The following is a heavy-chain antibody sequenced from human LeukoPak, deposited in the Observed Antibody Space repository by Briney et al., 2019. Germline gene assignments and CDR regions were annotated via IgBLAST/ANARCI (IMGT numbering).Heavy chain of an antibody. CDR3: ARGGRIGNYRYFDY. J-gene: IGHJ4*02. D-gene: IGHD1-7*01. CDR2: INPNSGGT. Sequence: ASLKVSCKASGYTFTDDYMYWVRQAPGQGLEWMGWINPNSGGTNYAQKFQDRVTMTRDTSISTVYMELSRLTSDDTATYYCARGGRIGNYRYFDYWGQGTLVTVSS. CDR1: GYTFTDDY. V-gene: IGHV1-2*02.